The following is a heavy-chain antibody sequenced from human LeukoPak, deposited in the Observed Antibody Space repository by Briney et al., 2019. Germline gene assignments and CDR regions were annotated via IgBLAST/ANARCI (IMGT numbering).Heavy chain of an antibody. J-gene: IGHJ5*02. Sequence: PRGSLRLSCAASGFSFSNFGMHWVRQAPGEGLEWVAVISYEGRNKYCADSVKGRPTISRDNSKNTVYLEMNSLRDEDTAVYYCAKDKRGSSGWYDHWGQGTLVIVSS. CDR3: AKDKRGSSGWYDH. CDR1: GFSFSNFG. CDR2: ISYEGRNK. V-gene: IGHV3-30*18. D-gene: IGHD6-19*01.